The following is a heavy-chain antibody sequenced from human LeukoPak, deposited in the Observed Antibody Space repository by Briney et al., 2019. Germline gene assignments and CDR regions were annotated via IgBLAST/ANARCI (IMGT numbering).Heavy chain of an antibody. Sequence: ASVKVSCKASGYTFTGYYMHWVRQAPGQGLEWMGWINPNSGGTNYAQKFQGRVTMTRDTSISTAYMELSRLRSDDTAVYYCARDYDILTGYYKGGYYFDYWGQGTLVTVSS. J-gene: IGHJ4*02. CDR1: GYTFTGYY. V-gene: IGHV1-2*02. D-gene: IGHD3-9*01. CDR2: INPNSGGT. CDR3: ARDYDILTGYYKGGYYFDY.